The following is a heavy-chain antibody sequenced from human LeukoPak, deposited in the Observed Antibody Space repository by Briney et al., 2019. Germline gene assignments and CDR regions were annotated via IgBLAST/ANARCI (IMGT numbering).Heavy chain of an antibody. D-gene: IGHD3-3*01. CDR2: INPNSGGT. CDR3: ARSNLRFLEWLLHY. Sequence: GASVKVSCKASGYTFTSYYMHWVRQAPGQGLEWMGRINPNSGGTNYAQKFQGRVTMTRDTSISTAYMELSRLRSDDTAVYYCARSNLRFLEWLLHYWGQGTLVTVSS. J-gene: IGHJ4*02. CDR1: GYTFTSYY. V-gene: IGHV1-2*06.